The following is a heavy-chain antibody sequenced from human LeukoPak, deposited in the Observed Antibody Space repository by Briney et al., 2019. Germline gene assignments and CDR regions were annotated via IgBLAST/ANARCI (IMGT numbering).Heavy chain of an antibody. V-gene: IGHV4-4*07. Sequence: SETLSLTCTVSGGSISSYYWSWIRQPAGKGLEWIGRIYTSGSTNYNPSLKSRVTMSVDTSKNQFSLKLSSVTAADTAVYYCARDAYSSSWDYYYGMDVWGQGTTVTVSS. CDR3: ARDAYSSSWDYYYGMDV. CDR1: GGSISSYY. D-gene: IGHD6-13*01. J-gene: IGHJ6*02. CDR2: IYTSGST.